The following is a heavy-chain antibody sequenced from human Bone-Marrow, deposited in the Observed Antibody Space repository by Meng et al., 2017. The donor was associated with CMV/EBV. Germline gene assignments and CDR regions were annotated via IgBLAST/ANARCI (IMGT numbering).Heavy chain of an antibody. Sequence: GESLKISCAASGFTFSSYSMNWVRQAPGKGLEWVSYISSSSSTIYYAGSVKGRFTISRDNAKNSLYLQMNSLRAEDTAVYYCASSKGFWSGFEDYFDYWGQGTLVTVSS. CDR1: GFTFSSYS. CDR2: ISSSSSTI. V-gene: IGHV3-48*04. D-gene: IGHD3-3*01. J-gene: IGHJ4*02. CDR3: ASSKGFWSGFEDYFDY.